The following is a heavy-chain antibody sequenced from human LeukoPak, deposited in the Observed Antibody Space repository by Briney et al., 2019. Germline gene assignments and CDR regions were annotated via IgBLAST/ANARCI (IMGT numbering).Heavy chain of an antibody. J-gene: IGHJ4*02. CDR1: GGTFSSYA. CDR2: IIPIFGTA. CDR3: ARGTRWLQSYYFDY. Sequence: GASVKVSCKASGGTFSSYAISWVRQAPGQGLEWMGGIIPIFGTANYARKFQGRVTITADKSTSTAYMELSSLRSEDTAVYYCARGTRWLQSYYFDYWGQGTLVTVSS. D-gene: IGHD5-24*01. V-gene: IGHV1-69*06.